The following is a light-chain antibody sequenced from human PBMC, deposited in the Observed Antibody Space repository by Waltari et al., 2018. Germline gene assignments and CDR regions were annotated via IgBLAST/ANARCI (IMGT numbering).Light chain of an antibody. CDR3: QHYVRLPAT. Sequence: DIVLTQSPGTLSLSTGETATLSCRASQSVVRSLAWYQQKRGQAPRLLIYGASSRATGIPDRFSGSGSGTDFSLTISRLEPEDFAVYYCQHYVRLPATFGQGTDVEIK. V-gene: IGKV3-20*01. J-gene: IGKJ1*01. CDR2: GAS. CDR1: QSVVRS.